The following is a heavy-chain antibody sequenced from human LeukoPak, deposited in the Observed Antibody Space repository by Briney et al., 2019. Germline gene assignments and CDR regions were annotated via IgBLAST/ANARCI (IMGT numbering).Heavy chain of an antibody. CDR2: IYYSGSI. CDR1: GDSISSYY. J-gene: IGHJ6*02. D-gene: IGHD5/OR15-5a*01. Sequence: SETLSLTCTASGDSISSYYWSWIRQPPGKGLEWIGYIYYSGSIAYNPSLKSRVTISVDTSKNQFSLKVSSVTAADTAVYYCARHGPLYEYFYYNMDAWGQGTTVTASS. V-gene: IGHV4-59*08. CDR3: ARHGPLYEYFYYNMDA.